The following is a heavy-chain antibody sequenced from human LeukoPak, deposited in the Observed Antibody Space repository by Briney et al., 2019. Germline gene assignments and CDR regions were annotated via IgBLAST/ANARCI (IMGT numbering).Heavy chain of an antibody. Sequence: ASVKVSCKASGYTFTSYGISWVRQAPGQGLEWMGWISAYNGNTNYAQKLQGRVTMTTDTSTSTAYMELRSLRSDDTAVYYCARVFCSSTSCHGMAWGWFDPWGQGTLVTVSS. CDR2: ISAYNGNT. D-gene: IGHD2-2*01. CDR1: GYTFTSYG. V-gene: IGHV1-18*01. J-gene: IGHJ5*02. CDR3: ARVFCSSTSCHGMAWGWFDP.